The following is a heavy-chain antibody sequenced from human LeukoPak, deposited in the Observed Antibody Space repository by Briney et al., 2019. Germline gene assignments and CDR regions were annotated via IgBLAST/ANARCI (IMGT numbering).Heavy chain of an antibody. CDR3: ARVSGTRKMDAFDI. V-gene: IGHV1-2*02. D-gene: IGHD1-1*01. J-gene: IGHJ3*02. CDR1: GYTFTGYY. Sequence: GASVKVSCKASGYTFTGYYMHWLRQAPGQGLEWMGWINPNSGGTNYAQKFQGRVTMTRDTSISTAYMELSRLRSDDTAVYYCARVSGTRKMDAFDIWGQGTMVTVSS. CDR2: INPNSGGT.